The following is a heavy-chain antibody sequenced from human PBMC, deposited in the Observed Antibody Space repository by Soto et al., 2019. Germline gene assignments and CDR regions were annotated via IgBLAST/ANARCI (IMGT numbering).Heavy chain of an antibody. Sequence: ASVKVSCKASGGTFSSYAISWVRQAPGQGLEWMGGIIPIFGTANYAQKFQGRVTITADESTSTAYMELSSLRSEDTAVYYCARDYGERNFYFDYWGQGTLVTVSS. J-gene: IGHJ4*02. CDR2: IIPIFGTA. V-gene: IGHV1-69*13. CDR3: ARDYGERNFYFDY. CDR1: GGTFSSYA. D-gene: IGHD4-17*01.